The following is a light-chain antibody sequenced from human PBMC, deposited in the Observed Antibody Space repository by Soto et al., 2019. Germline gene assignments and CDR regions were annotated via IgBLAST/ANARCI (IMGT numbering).Light chain of an antibody. CDR3: SSYTSVSIVVV. CDR2: EVN. J-gene: IGLJ2*01. CDR1: YSDIGAYNF. Sequence: QSALTQPASVSGSPGQSITISCTGTYSDIGAYNFVSWYQHHPGKAPKLIIYEVNNRPSGVSNRFSGSKSGNTASLSISVLQAEDEADYYCSSYTSVSIVVVFGGGTKLTVL. V-gene: IGLV2-14*01.